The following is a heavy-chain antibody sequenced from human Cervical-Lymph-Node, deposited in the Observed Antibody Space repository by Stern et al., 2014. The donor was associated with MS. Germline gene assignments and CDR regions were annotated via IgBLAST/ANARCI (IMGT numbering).Heavy chain of an antibody. CDR1: GYTFTRYA. V-gene: IGHV7-4-1*02. CDR3: TRGKLVNREMHENFQF. Sequence: QLVQSGSELKKPGASAKISCKASGYTFTRYAMNWVRQTPGQGLEWMGWINTNTGNPTYVQGFTGRFVFSVDTSVSTAYLDIRSLKAEDTAVYFCTRGKLVNREMHENFQFWGQGTLVTVSS. D-gene: IGHD2-8*02. J-gene: IGHJ1*01. CDR2: INTNTGNP.